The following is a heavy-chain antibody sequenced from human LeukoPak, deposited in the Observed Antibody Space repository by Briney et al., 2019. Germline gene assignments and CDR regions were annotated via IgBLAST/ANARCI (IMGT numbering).Heavy chain of an antibody. D-gene: IGHD5-18*01. Sequence: SETLSLTCAVYGGSFSGYYWSWIRQPPGKGLEWIGEINHSGSTNYNPSLKSRVTISVDTSKNQFSLKLSSVTAADTAVYYCARGRGYSYGYHFFDYWGQGTPVTASS. J-gene: IGHJ4*02. V-gene: IGHV4-34*01. CDR1: GGSFSGYY. CDR3: ARGRGYSYGYHFFDY. CDR2: INHSGST.